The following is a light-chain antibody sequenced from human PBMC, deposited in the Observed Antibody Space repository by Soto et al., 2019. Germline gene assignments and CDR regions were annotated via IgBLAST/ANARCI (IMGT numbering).Light chain of an antibody. CDR2: GAS. V-gene: IGKV1-16*02. CDR3: QQYHTFPVT. CDR1: QGINNF. Sequence: DIQMTQSPSSLSASVGDTVTITCRASQGINNFLAWFQQKPGKAPKSLIYGASTLQSGVPSNFSGSGSDTEFTLTISSLQPEDSATYFCQQYHTFPVTFGGGTPGEIK. J-gene: IGKJ4*01.